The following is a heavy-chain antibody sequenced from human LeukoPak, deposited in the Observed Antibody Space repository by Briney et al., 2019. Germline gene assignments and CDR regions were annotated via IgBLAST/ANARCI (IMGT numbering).Heavy chain of an antibody. J-gene: IGHJ4*02. V-gene: IGHV3-23*01. CDR2: ISGSGGGT. Sequence: GGSLRLSCAASGFTFSSYAMSWVRQAPGKGLEWVSAISGSGGGTYYADSVKGRFTISRDNSKNTLYLQMSSLRAEDTAVYYCAKDRGRYYDSSGYYWGYYFDSWGQGILVAVST. D-gene: IGHD3-22*01. CDR3: AKDRGRYYDSSGYYWGYYFDS. CDR1: GFTFSSYA.